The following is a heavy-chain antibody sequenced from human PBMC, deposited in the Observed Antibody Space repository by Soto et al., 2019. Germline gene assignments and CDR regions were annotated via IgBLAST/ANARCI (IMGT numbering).Heavy chain of an antibody. CDR3: AKGSIEYSASVER. V-gene: IGHV3-23*01. J-gene: IGHJ4*02. CDR1: GFSCNSYA. Sequence: EVQLLESGGGLVQPGGSLRLACAASGFSCNSYAMVWVRQAPGKGLEWVSVISARGGTSYFADSVKGRVTISRDNSKNVLSLEMNNLRAADTATYFWAKGSIEYSASVERWGQGTLVLVSS. D-gene: IGHD5-12*01. CDR2: ISARGGTS.